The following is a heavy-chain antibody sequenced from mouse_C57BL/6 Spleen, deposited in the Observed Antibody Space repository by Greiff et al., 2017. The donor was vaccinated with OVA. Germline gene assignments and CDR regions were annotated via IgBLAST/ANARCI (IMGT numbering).Heavy chain of an antibody. Sequence: VQLQQPGAELVRPGSSVKLSCKASGYTFTSYWMHWVKQRPIQGLEWIGNIDPSDSETHYNQKFKDKATLTVDKSSSTAYMQLSSLTSEDSAVYYCAGSRLDDGYSDYWGQGTTLTVSS. CDR2: IDPSDSET. CDR3: AGSRLDDGYSDY. D-gene: IGHD2-3*01. V-gene: IGHV1-52*01. J-gene: IGHJ2*01. CDR1: GYTFTSYW.